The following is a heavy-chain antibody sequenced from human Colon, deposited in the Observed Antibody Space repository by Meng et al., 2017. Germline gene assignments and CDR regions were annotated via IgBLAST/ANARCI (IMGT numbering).Heavy chain of an antibody. CDR1: GGSISSGDYY. CDR3: ARDRKHYGERGWFDP. V-gene: IGHV4-30-4*01. J-gene: IGHJ5*02. CDR2: IYYSGST. D-gene: IGHD4-17*01. Sequence: VEWQEAGHGLGQPSQTLSLTCTVSGGSISSGDYYWSWIRQPPGKGLEWIGYIYYSGSTYSNASLKSRVTISIDRSKNQFSLKLSSVTAADTAVYYCARDRKHYGERGWFDPWGQGTLVTVSS.